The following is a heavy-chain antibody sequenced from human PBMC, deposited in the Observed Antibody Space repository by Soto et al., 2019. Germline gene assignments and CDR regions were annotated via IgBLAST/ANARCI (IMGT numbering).Heavy chain of an antibody. J-gene: IGHJ4*02. Sequence: QVQLQQWGAGLLKPSETLSLTCAVYGGSFSGYYWSWIRQPPGKGLEWIGEINHSGSTNYNPSLTRRVAVAVDTPKSQFSLRLGSVTAADPAMYYCARGGVGYGSGRYSFDYWGQGTLVTVSS. V-gene: IGHV4-34*01. CDR3: ARGGVGYGSGRYSFDY. D-gene: IGHD3-10*01. CDR2: INHSGST. CDR1: GGSFSGYY.